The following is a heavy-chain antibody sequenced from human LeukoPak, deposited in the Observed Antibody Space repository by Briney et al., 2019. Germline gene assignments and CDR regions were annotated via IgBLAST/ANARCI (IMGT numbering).Heavy chain of an antibody. CDR2: INAGNGNT. V-gene: IGHV1-3*01. Sequence: ASVKVSCKASGGTFSSYAISWVRQAPGQRLEWMGWINAGNGNTKYSQKFQGRVTITRDTSASTAYMELSSLRSEDTAVYYCGRGNGDSSPLGSYGRDVWGQGTTVTVS. D-gene: IGHD4-17*01. CDR1: GGTFSSYA. CDR3: GRGNGDSSPLGSYGRDV. J-gene: IGHJ6*02.